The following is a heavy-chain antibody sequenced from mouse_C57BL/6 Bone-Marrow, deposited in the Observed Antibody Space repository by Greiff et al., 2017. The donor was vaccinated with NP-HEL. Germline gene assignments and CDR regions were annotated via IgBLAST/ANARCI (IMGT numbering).Heavy chain of an antibody. CDR1: GYTFTSYW. D-gene: IGHD1-1*01. Sequence: VKLQQPGAELVMPGASVKLSCKASGYTFTSYWMHWVKQRPGQGLEWIGEIDPSDSYTNYNQKFKGKSTLTVDKSSSTAYMQLSSLTSEDSAVYYCAKGATVVATGNYFDYWGQGTTLTVSS. V-gene: IGHV1-69*01. CDR2: IDPSDSYT. J-gene: IGHJ2*01. CDR3: AKGATVVATGNYFDY.